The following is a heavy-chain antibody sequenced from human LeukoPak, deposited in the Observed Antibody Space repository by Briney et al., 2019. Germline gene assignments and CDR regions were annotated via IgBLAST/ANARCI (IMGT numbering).Heavy chain of an antibody. CDR2: ISSSSSYI. D-gene: IGHD1-26*01. J-gene: IGHJ3*02. CDR1: GFTFSSYS. CDR3: ARDSGRELLIPFDAFDI. Sequence: GGSLRVYCAASGFTFSSYSMNWVRQAPGKGLEWVSSISSSSSYIYYADSVKGRFTISRDNAKNSLYLQMNSLRAEDTAVYYCARDSGRELLIPFDAFDIWGQGTMVTVSS. V-gene: IGHV3-21*01.